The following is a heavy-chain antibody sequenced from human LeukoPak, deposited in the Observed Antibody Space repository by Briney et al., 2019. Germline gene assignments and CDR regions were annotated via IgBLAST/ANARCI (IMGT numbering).Heavy chain of an antibody. V-gene: IGHV3-7*01. CDR1: GFTFSAHW. D-gene: IGHD5-18*01. CDR3: EKYVGGYKYVDY. J-gene: IGHJ4*02. CDR2: INQDGSDK. Sequence: PGGALRLSCVASGFTFSAHWRIWVRQAPGKGLEWVADINQDGSDKYFVDSVKGRFTIPRDNAKNSLYLQMNSLRAEDTAVYYCEKYVGGYKYVDYWGQGTLVTVSS.